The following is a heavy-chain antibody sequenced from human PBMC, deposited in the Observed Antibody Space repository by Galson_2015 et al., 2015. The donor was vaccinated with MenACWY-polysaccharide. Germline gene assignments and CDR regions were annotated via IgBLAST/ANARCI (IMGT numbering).Heavy chain of an antibody. CDR3: AREGSRIVFHAFDI. J-gene: IGHJ3*02. Sequence: SLRLSCAASGSRFSNSGMHWVRQAPGKGLEWVAVIQYDGSNKVYADSVKGRFTISRDNSKNTVFLETNTLGVEDTAVYYCAREGSRIVFHAFDIWGQGT. D-gene: IGHD2-2*01. CDR2: IQYDGSNK. CDR1: GSRFSNSG. V-gene: IGHV3-33*01.